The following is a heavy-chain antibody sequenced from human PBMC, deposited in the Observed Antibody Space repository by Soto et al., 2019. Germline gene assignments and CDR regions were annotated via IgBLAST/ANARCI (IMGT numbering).Heavy chain of an antibody. J-gene: IGHJ4*02. CDR2: ISPYNGDT. Sequence: QVQLVQSGAEVKRPGASLKVSCKASGYTFTTYGFNWVRQAPGQGLEWMGWISPYNGDTNYAQNFQGRVTLTTDTTTSTADMELRSLPSDDTAVYHCGRTPRAQTMVLEAATRFDYWGQGTLVTVSS. CDR1: GYTFTTYG. D-gene: IGHD2-15*01. CDR3: GRTPRAQTMVLEAATRFDY. V-gene: IGHV1-18*04.